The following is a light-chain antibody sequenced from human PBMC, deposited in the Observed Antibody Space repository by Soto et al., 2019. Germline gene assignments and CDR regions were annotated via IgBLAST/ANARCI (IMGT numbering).Light chain of an antibody. CDR1: QSVSSSY. CDR3: QQYNNWLKT. CDR2: GAS. V-gene: IGKV3-15*01. J-gene: IGKJ1*01. Sequence: ESVLTQSRGTLSLSPGQRATLSGRSRQSVSSSYLAWYQQKPGQAPRLLIYGASTRATGIPARFSGSGSGTEFTLTISSLQSEDFAVYYCQQYNNWLKTFGQGTKVDIK.